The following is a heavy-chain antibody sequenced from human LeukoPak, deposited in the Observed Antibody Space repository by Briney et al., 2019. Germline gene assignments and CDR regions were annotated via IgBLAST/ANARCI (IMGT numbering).Heavy chain of an antibody. CDR2: IITIFGTT. D-gene: IGHD7-27*01. J-gene: IGHJ4*02. CDR1: GGTFSSYA. CDR3: AREDGNWGRAFDY. Sequence: SVKVSCKASGGTFSSYAISWVRQAPGQGLEWMGRIITIFGTTNYAQKFQGRVTITTDESTSTAYMERSSLRSEDTAVYYCAREDGNWGRAFDYWGQGTLVTVSS. V-gene: IGHV1-69*05.